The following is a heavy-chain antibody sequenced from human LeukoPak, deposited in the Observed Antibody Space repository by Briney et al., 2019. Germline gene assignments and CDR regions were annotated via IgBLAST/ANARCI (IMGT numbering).Heavy chain of an antibody. CDR1: GFTFSSYW. Sequence: PGGSLRLSCAASGFTFSSYWMHWVRQAPGKGLVWVSRINSDGSSTSYADSVRGRFTISRDNAKNTLYLQMNSLRAEDTAVYYCARAGYSSSWYYYYYYMDVWGKGTTVTVSS. J-gene: IGHJ6*03. CDR2: INSDGSST. V-gene: IGHV3-74*01. CDR3: ARAGYSSSWYYYYYYMDV. D-gene: IGHD6-13*01.